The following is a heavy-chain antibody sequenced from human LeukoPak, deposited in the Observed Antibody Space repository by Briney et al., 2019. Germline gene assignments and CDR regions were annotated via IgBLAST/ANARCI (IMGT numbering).Heavy chain of an antibody. CDR2: ISASGSNT. V-gene: IGHV3-21*01. J-gene: IGHJ3*02. D-gene: IGHD6-13*01. Sequence: GGSLRLSCAASGFTFSSYGMSWVRQAPGEGLKWVSIISASGSNTIYADSVKGRFTISRDNAKNSLYLQMNSLRAEDTAVYYCARDPPDQSLIAAAAPYDAFDIWGQGTMVTVSS. CDR1: GFTFSSYG. CDR3: ARDPPDQSLIAAAAPYDAFDI.